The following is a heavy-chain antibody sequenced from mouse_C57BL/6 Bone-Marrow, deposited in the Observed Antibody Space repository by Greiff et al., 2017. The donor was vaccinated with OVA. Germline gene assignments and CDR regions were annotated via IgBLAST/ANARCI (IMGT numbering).Heavy chain of an antibody. CDR2: INPNNGGT. D-gene: IGHD2-14*01. Sequence: VQLQQSGPELVKPGASVKISCKASGYTFTDYYMNWVKQSHGKSLEWIGDINPNNGGTSYNQKFKGKATLTVDKSSSTAYMELRSLTSEDSAVYYCAREGGTDRFAYWGQGTLVTVSA. J-gene: IGHJ3*01. CDR1: GYTFTDYY. V-gene: IGHV1-26*01. CDR3: AREGGTDRFAY.